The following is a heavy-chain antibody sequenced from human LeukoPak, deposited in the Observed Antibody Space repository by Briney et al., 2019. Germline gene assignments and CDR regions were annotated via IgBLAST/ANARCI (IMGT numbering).Heavy chain of an antibody. CDR2: IRSDGNDK. J-gene: IGHJ4*02. CDR1: GFIFNVSG. D-gene: IGHD1-14*01. V-gene: IGHV3-30*02. Sequence: GGSLRLSCASSGFIFNVSGMNWVRQAPGKGLEWVAFIRSDGNDKYYGDSVKGRFTISRDNSKNTLYLQMNSLRAEDTAVYYCAKAGDYWGQGTLVTVSS. CDR3: AKAGDY.